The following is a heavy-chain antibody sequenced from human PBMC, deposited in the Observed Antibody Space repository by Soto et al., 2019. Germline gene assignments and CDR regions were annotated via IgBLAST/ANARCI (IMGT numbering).Heavy chain of an antibody. J-gene: IGHJ4*02. CDR2: IYWYDDK. D-gene: IGHD1-26*01. Sequence: QITLKESGPTRVKPTQTLTLTCTFSGFSLSTNGVGVGWIRQPPGKTLEWLALIYWYDDKRYSPSLQSRLTITKDTSEDQVVLTRTHMDPVDTATYYCVHRAVYSGSYWDGGYFDYWGQGTLVTVSS. CDR3: VHRAVYSGSYWDGGYFDY. V-gene: IGHV2-5*01. CDR1: GFSLSTNGVG.